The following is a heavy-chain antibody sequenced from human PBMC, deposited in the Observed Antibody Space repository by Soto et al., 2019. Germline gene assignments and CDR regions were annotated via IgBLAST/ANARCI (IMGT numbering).Heavy chain of an antibody. CDR2: IYHSGST. V-gene: IGHV4-30-2*01. CDR3: ARGDYGRRWLDY. CDR1: GGSISSGGYS. D-gene: IGHD4-17*01. J-gene: IGHJ4*01. Sequence: QLQLQESGSGLVKPSQTLSLTCAVSGGSISSGGYSWSWIRQPPGKGLEWIGYIYHSGSTYYNPYLKSRVTIAVDRAKNQFSLKLSAVTAADTAVYYCARGDYGRRWLDYWGHGSLVAVS.